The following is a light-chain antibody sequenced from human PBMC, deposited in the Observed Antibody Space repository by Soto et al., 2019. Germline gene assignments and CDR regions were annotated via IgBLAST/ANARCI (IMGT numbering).Light chain of an antibody. CDR1: QGIDRW. Sequence: DIQRTQSPSSLSSSVGYRVSITCRAYQGIDRWLAWYQQKPGKAHKVIIYAASSLRSGVPSRFSGSGSGTDFFLTISRLQPEDLATYYCKQSKSFPLNLGGGTKVDI. CDR3: KQSKSFPLN. CDR2: AAS. J-gene: IGKJ4*01. V-gene: IGKV1-12*01.